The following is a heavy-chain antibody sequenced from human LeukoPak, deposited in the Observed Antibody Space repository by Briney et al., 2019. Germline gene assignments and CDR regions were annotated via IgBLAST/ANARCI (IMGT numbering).Heavy chain of an antibody. CDR1: GGSISSYF. Sequence: ASETLSLTCTVSGGSISSYFWNWIRQPPGKGLEWIGYIYFSGSTNYNPSLKSRVTISVDTSKTQFSLKLSSVTAADTAVYFCARNLWEGDYYGNNWFDPWGQGILVTVSS. V-gene: IGHV4-59*01. D-gene: IGHD3-10*01. J-gene: IGHJ5*02. CDR2: IYFSGST. CDR3: ARNLWEGDYYGNNWFDP.